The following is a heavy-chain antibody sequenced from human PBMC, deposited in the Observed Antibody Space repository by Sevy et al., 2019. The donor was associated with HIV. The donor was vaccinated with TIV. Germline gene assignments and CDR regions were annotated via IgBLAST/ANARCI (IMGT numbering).Heavy chain of an antibody. J-gene: IGHJ4*02. V-gene: IGHV3-15*01. CDR3: ATAPGYYDSAPFDY. CDR2: IKSKIDGETT. Sequence: GGSLRLSCAVSGFTFNNAWMNWVRQAPGTGLQWVGLIKSKIDGETTDYAAPGNGRFTISREDSKNTLFLQMNSLKIDDTAVYYCATAPGYYDSAPFDYWGPGTLVTVSS. D-gene: IGHD3-22*01. CDR1: GFTFNNAW.